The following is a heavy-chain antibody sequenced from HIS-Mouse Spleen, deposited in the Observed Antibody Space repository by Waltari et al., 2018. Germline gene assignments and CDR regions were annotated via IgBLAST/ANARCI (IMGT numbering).Heavy chain of an antibody. J-gene: IGHJ2*01. V-gene: IGHV4-39*07. CDR2: IYYSGST. D-gene: IGHD6-13*01. CDR1: GRLISTSNYY. CDR3: AREIPYSSSWYDWYFDL. Sequence: QLQPQESGHALVKPSETLSLTCTGPGRLISTSNYYQLWIRQPPGKGLEWIGSIYYSGSTYYNPSLKSRVTISVDTSKNQFSLKLSSVTAADTAVYYCAREIPYSSSWYDWYFDLWGRGTLVTVSS.